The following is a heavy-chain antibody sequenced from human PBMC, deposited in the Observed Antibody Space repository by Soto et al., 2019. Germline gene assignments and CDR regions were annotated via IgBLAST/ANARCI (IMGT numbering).Heavy chain of an antibody. J-gene: IGHJ4*02. CDR2: ISYDGSNK. Sequence: GGSLRLSCAASGFPFSSYGMHWVRQAPGKGLEWVAVISYDGSNKYYADSVKGRFTISRDNSKNTLYLQMNSLRAEDTAVYYCASLTAAGREFDYWGQGTLVTVSS. CDR3: ASLTAAGREFDY. D-gene: IGHD6-13*01. V-gene: IGHV3-30*03. CDR1: GFPFSSYG.